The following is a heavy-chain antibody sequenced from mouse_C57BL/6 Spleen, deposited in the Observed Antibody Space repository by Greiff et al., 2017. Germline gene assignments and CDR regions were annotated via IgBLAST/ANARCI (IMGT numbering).Heavy chain of an antibody. CDR3: TTLYYYGSSPAWYFDV. CDR2: IDPENGDT. V-gene: IGHV14-4*01. Sequence: EVQLQQSGAELVRPGASVKLSCTASGFNIKDDYMHWVKQRPEQGLEWIGWIDPENGDTEYASKFQGKATITADTSSNTAYLQLSSLTSEDTAVYYCTTLYYYGSSPAWYFDVWGTGTTVTVSS. CDR1: GFNIKDDY. D-gene: IGHD1-1*01. J-gene: IGHJ1*03.